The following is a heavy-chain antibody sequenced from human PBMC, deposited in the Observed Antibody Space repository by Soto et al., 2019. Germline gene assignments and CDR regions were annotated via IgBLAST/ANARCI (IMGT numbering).Heavy chain of an antibody. V-gene: IGHV3-33*01. D-gene: IGHD5-18*01. CDR1: GFTFSSYG. J-gene: IGHJ6*02. CDR3: AREGYSYGSYYYYGMDV. CDR2: IWYYGSNK. Sequence: QVQLVESGGGVVQPGRSLRLSCAASGFTFSSYGMHWVRQAPGKGLEWVAVIWYYGSNKYYADSVKGRFTISRDNSKNTLYLQMNSLRAEDTAVYYCAREGYSYGSYYYYGMDVWGQGTTVTVSS.